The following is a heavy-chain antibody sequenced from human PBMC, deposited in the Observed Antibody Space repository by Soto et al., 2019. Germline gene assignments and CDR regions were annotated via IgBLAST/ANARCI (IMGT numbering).Heavy chain of an antibody. CDR3: ARMVGPGGGASGYPHMDV. Sequence: GESLKISCKGSGYSFTSYWIGWVRQMPGKGLEWMGIIYPGDSDTRYSPSFQGQVTISADKSISTAYLQWSSLKASDTAMYYCARMVGPGGGASGYPHMDVWGKGTTVTVSS. V-gene: IGHV5-51*01. CDR1: GYSFTSYW. J-gene: IGHJ6*03. CDR2: IYPGDSDT. D-gene: IGHD3-3*01.